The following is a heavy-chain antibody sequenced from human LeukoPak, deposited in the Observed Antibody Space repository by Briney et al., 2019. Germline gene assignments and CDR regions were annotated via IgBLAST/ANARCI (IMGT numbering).Heavy chain of an antibody. CDR1: GGSISSYY. D-gene: IGHD3-3*01. CDR3: ARSRRITIFGVVRNWFDP. Sequence: SETLSLTCTVSGGSISSYYWSWIRQPPGKGLEWIGYIYYSGSTNCNPSLKSRVTISVDTSKNQFSLKLSSVTAADTAVYYCARSRRITIFGVVRNWFDPWGQGTLVTVSS. CDR2: IYYSGST. V-gene: IGHV4-59*01. J-gene: IGHJ5*02.